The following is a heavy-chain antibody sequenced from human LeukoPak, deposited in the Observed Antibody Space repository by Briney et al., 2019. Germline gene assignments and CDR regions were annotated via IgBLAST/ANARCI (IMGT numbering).Heavy chain of an antibody. CDR3: SRGLEYSSSSVDY. CDR1: GGTFSSYA. CDR2: IIPIFGTA. V-gene: IGHV1-69*05. D-gene: IGHD6-6*01. J-gene: IGHJ4*02. Sequence: GSSVKVSCKXSGGTFSSYAISWVRQAPGQGLEWMGGIIPIFGTANYAQKFQGRVTITTDESTSTAYMELSSLRSEDTAVYYCSRGLEYSSSSVDYWGQGTLVTVSS.